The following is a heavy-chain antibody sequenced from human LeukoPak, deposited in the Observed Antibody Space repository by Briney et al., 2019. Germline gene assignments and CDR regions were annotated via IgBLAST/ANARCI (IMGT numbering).Heavy chain of an antibody. CDR3: AKDIGRLIAAAGTLNYYYYGMDV. CDR1: GLTFDDYA. V-gene: IGHV3-9*01. CDR2: ISWNSGSI. D-gene: IGHD6-13*01. J-gene: IGHJ6*02. Sequence: PGGSLRLSCAASGLTFDDYAMHWVRQAPGKGLEWVSGISWNSGSIGYADSVKGRFTISRDNAKNSLYLQMNSLRAEDTALYYCAKDIGRLIAAAGTLNYYYYGMDVWGQGTTVTVSS.